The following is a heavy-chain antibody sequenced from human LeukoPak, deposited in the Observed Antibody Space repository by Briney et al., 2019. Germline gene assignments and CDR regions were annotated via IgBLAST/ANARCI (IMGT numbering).Heavy chain of an antibody. J-gene: IGHJ3*02. CDR1: GGSISTSNYY. V-gene: IGHV4-39*07. Sequence: SETLSLTCTVSGGSISTSNYYWGWIRQPPGKGLKWIGNIFYSGSTYYSPSLRSRVTISLDTSKNQFSLQLNSVTPEDTAVYYCARGGLISLANTPLGAFDIWGQGTMVSVSS. CDR2: IFYSGST. D-gene: IGHD3/OR15-3a*01. CDR3: ARGGLISLANTPLGAFDI.